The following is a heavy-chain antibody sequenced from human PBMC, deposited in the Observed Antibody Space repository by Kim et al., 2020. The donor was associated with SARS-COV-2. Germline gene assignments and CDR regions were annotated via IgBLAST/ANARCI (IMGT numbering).Heavy chain of an antibody. CDR3: ARGNSYGYFDY. Sequence: KYYADSVKGRFTISRDNSKNTLYLQMNSLRAEDTAVYYCARGNSYGYFDYWGQGTLVTVSS. V-gene: IGHV3-30*01. CDR2: K. D-gene: IGHD5-18*01. J-gene: IGHJ4*02.